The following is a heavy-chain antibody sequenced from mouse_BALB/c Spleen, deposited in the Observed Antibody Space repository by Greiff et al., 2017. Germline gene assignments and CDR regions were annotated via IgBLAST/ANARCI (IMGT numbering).Heavy chain of an antibody. Sequence: DVKLQESGPSLVKPSQTLSLTCSVTGDSITSCYWNWIRKFPGNKLEYMGYISYSGSTYYNPSLKSRISITRDTSKNQYYLQLNSVTTEDTATYYCARYGITTVVAPYWYFDVWGAGTTVTVSS. D-gene: IGHD1-1*01. CDR3: ARYGITTVVAPYWYFDV. CDR1: GDSITSCY. V-gene: IGHV3-8*02. CDR2: ISYSGST. J-gene: IGHJ1*01.